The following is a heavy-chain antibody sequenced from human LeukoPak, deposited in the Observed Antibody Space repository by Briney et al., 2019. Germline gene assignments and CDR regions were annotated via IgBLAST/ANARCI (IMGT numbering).Heavy chain of an antibody. CDR3: ARWIRGGAFDV. CDR1: GFIFSDYY. J-gene: IGHJ3*01. Sequence: GGSLRLSCVTSGFIFSDYYMSWIRQAPGKGLEWISYISPSSSFANYADSIKGRFTTSRDNAKSSLFLHINSLGAEDTAMYYCARWIRGGAFDVWGQGTMVIVSS. V-gene: IGHV3-11*03. D-gene: IGHD3-10*01. CDR2: ISPSSSFA.